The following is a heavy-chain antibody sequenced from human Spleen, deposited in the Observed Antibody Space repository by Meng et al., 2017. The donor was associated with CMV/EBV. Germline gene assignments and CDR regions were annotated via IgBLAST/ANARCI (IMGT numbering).Heavy chain of an antibody. CDR3: ARDSSNNTPMDV. Sequence: GESLKISCASSGFTFSDYSMNWVRQAPGKGLEWVSLIYTGGNTYYADSVKGRFTISRDNSENTVYLQMNSLRPEDTAVYFCARDSSNNTPMDVWGQGPRSPSP. J-gene: IGHJ6*02. V-gene: IGHV3-53*01. D-gene: IGHD2-2*01. CDR1: GFTFSDYS. CDR2: IYTGGNT.